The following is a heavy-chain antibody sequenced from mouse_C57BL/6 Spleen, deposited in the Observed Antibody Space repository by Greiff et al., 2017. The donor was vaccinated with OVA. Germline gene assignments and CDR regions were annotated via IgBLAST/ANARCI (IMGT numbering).Heavy chain of an antibody. V-gene: IGHV1-59*01. Sequence: QVQLQQPGAELVRPGTSVKLSCKASGYTFTSYWMHWVKQRPGQGLEWIGVLDPSDSYTNYNQKFKSKATLTVDTSSSPAYLQLSSLTTEDSAVYYCARKEYYGSPFDYWGQGTTLTVSS. J-gene: IGHJ2*01. CDR1: GYTFTSYW. D-gene: IGHD1-1*01. CDR2: LDPSDSYT. CDR3: ARKEYYGSPFDY.